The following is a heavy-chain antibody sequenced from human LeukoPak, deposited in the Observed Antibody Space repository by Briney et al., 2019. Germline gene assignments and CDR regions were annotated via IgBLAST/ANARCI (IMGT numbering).Heavy chain of an antibody. J-gene: IGHJ5*02. CDR1: GGSFSGYY. V-gene: IGHV4-34*01. Sequence: PSETLSLTCAVYGGSFSGYYWSWIRQPPGKGLEWIGEINHSGSTNYNPSLKSRVTISVDTSKNQFSLKLSSVTAADTAVYYCARGALYCSSTSCSNNWFDPWGQGTLVTVSS. CDR3: ARGALYCSSTSCSNNWFDP. CDR2: INHSGST. D-gene: IGHD2-2*01.